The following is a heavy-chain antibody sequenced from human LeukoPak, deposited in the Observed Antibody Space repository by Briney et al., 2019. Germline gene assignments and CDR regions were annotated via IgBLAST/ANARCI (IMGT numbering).Heavy chain of an antibody. D-gene: IGHD3-10*01. J-gene: IGHJ4*02. CDR1: GYTFTSYG. CDR2: ISAYNGNT. CDR3: ARTNYYGSGSYYSVLSY. V-gene: IGHV1-18*01. Sequence: ASVKVSCKASGYTFTSYGISWVRQAPGQGLEWMGWISAYNGNTNYAQKLQGRVTMTTDTSTSTAYMELRSLRSDDTAVYYCARTNYYGSGSYYSVLSYWGQGTLVTVSS.